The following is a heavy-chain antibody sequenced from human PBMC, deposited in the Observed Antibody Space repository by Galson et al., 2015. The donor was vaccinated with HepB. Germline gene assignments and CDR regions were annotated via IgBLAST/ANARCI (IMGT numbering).Heavy chain of an antibody. V-gene: IGHV3-30*03. CDR2: VSPDTTKP. Sequence: SLRLSCAASGFTFGTSGMHWVRRAPGQGLEWLAVVSPDTTKPYYAASVKGRFTLSRDNSKDTVSLQMNSLRPDDTAVYYCARGSGGNFFDSSGYFHWGQGTQVTVSS. CDR3: ARGSGGNFFDSSGYFH. D-gene: IGHD3-22*01. J-gene: IGHJ4*02. CDR1: GFTFGTSG.